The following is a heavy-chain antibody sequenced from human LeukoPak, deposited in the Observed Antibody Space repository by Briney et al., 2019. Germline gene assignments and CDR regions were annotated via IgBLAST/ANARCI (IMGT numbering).Heavy chain of an antibody. CDR3: ASSTAVAGPLDY. Sequence: GGSLRLSCAASGFTFSSYAMHWGRPAPGKGLGWVAVISYDGSNKYYADSVKGRFTISRDNSKNTLYLQMNSLRAEDTAVYYCASSTAVAGPLDYWGQGTLVTVSS. V-gene: IGHV3-30-3*01. D-gene: IGHD6-19*01. CDR2: ISYDGSNK. J-gene: IGHJ4*02. CDR1: GFTFSSYA.